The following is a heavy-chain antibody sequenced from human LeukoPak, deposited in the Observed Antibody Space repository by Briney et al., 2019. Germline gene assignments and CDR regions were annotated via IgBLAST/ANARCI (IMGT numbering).Heavy chain of an antibody. V-gene: IGHV1-2*02. J-gene: IGHJ4*01. D-gene: IGHD2-15*01. CDR1: GYTFTGYY. CDR3: GRGGGDSCLLEYCCGGARY. Sequence: ASVKVSCKASGYTFTGYYMHWVREAPGHGLEWIGWINPNSGGTNYAQKFQGRVTMTRDTSISTAYMELSRLRSDDTAVYYGGRGGGDSCLLEYCCGGARYWGRGSVVSVSS. CDR2: INPNSGGT.